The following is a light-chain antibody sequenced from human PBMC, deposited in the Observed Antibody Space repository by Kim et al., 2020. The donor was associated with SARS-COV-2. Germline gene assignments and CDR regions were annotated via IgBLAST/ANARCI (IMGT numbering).Light chain of an antibody. CDR2: GAS. CDR3: QQYNNWPPL. V-gene: IGKV3-15*01. Sequence: VSPGKRATLSCGASQSVSSNLAWYQQKPGQAPRLLIYGASTRAPGIPARFSGRGSGTEFTLTISSLQSEDFAFYYCQQYNNWPPLFGQGTKLEI. J-gene: IGKJ2*01. CDR1: QSVSSN.